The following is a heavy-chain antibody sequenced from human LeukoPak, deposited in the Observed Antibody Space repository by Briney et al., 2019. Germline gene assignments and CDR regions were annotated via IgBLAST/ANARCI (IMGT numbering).Heavy chain of an antibody. Sequence: GGSLRLSCAASGFMFSSNWMSWVRLAPGKGLEWVAGIKDDGSEKYYVDSVKGRFTISRDNAKNSLYMQMNSLRAEDTAVYYCAKDRGGSYTLSLDYWGQGTLVTVSS. D-gene: IGHD1-26*01. CDR3: AKDRGGSYTLSLDY. V-gene: IGHV3-7*03. CDR1: GFMFSSNW. J-gene: IGHJ4*02. CDR2: IKDDGSEK.